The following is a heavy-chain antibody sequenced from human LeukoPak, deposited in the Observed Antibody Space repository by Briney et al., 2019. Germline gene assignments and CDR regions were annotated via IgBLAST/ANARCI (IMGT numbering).Heavy chain of an antibody. CDR2: INPSGGST. D-gene: IGHD3-22*01. CDR3: ARATMIVVAPDY. CDR1: GYTFTSYY. V-gene: IGHV1-46*03. J-gene: IGHJ4*02. Sequence: ASVEVSCKASGYTFTSYYMHWVRQAPGQGLEWMGIINPSGGSTSYAQKFQGRVTMTRDTSTSTVYMELSSLRSEDTAVYYCARATMIVVAPDYWGQGTLVTVSS.